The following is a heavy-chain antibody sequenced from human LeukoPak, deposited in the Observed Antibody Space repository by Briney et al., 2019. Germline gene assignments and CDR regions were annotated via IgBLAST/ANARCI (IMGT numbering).Heavy chain of an antibody. CDR3: VRAYTRGYSDDFDY. D-gene: IGHD3-22*01. CDR1: GFFFSDHY. CDR2: IDGSSSNM. V-gene: IGHV3-11*01. J-gene: IGHJ4*02. Sequence: GGSLRLSCAASGFFFSDHYMSWMRQAPGKGLEWVSYIDGSSSNMYYADSVKGRFTISRDNAKNSLYLQMNSLRGKDTAVYYCVRAYTRGYSDDFDYWGQGTLVTVSS.